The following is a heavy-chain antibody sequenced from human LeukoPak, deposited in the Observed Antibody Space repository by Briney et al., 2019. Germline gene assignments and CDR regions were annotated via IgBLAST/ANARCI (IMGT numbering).Heavy chain of an antibody. Sequence: ASVKVSCKASGYTFTGYYMRWVRQAPGQGLEWMGWINPNSGGTNYAQKFQGRVTMTRDTSISTAYMELSRLRSDDTAVYYCARDSSGRLNWFDPWGQGTLVTVSS. D-gene: IGHD6-19*01. J-gene: IGHJ5*02. CDR2: INPNSGGT. CDR3: ARDSSGRLNWFDP. V-gene: IGHV1-2*02. CDR1: GYTFTGYY.